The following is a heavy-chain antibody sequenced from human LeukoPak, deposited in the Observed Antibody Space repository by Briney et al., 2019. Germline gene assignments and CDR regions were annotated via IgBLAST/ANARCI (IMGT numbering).Heavy chain of an antibody. CDR3: ARYSYPTRGIVVVPALDY. CDR2: INPSGGST. Sequence: GASVKVSCKASGYTFTSYYMHWVRQAPGQGLEWMGIINPSGGSTSYAQKFQGRVTMTRDTSTSTVYMELSSLRSEDTAVYYCARYSYPTRGIVVVPALDYWGQEPWSPSPQ. J-gene: IGHJ4*01. D-gene: IGHD3-22*01. V-gene: IGHV1-46*01. CDR1: GYTFTSYY.